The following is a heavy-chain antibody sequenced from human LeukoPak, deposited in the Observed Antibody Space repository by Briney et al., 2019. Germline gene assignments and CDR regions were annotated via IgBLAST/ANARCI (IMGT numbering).Heavy chain of an antibody. J-gene: IGHJ6*04. CDR1: GGTFSNST. CDR2: IIPMSETT. CDR3: ARFPYGSGIVDV. V-gene: IGHV1-69*05. D-gene: IGHD3-10*01. Sequence: SVKVSCKTSGGTFSNSTINWVRQAPGQGLEWMGGIIPMSETTNYAQKLQGRVTMTTDTSTSTAYMELRSLRSDDTAVYYCARFPYGSGIVDVWGKGTTVTVSS.